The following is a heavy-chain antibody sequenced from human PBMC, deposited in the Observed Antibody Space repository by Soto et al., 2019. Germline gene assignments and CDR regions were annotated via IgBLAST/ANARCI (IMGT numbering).Heavy chain of an antibody. V-gene: IGHV3-23*01. J-gene: IGHJ4*02. CDR1: GFTFSSFA. Sequence: GGSLRRSCSASGFTFSSFAMSWVRQAPGKGLEWVSTINKSGGSTYYADSVKGRFTISRDNSKNMLFLQINGLRAEDTAVYYCAKDPPTTGTTFDYWGRGTLVTVSS. CDR2: INKSGGST. CDR3: AKDPPTTGTTFDY. D-gene: IGHD1-1*01.